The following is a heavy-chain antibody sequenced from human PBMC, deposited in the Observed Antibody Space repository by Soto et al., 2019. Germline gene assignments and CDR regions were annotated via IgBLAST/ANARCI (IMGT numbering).Heavy chain of an antibody. D-gene: IGHD2-2*01. Sequence: GGSLRLSCAASGFTLRSYAMHWVRQAPGKGLEWLAVISYEGSNQYYADSVQGRFTLTRDNAKKTVDLQMNSLRADDTAVYYCARPASYYGIDLWGQGTTVTVSS. CDR3: ARPASYYGIDL. J-gene: IGHJ6*02. CDR1: GFTLRSYA. V-gene: IGHV3-30*04. CDR2: ISYEGSNQ.